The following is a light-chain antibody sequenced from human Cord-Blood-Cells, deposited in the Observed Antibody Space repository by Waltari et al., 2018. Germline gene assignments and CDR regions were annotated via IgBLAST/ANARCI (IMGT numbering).Light chain of an antibody. Sequence: DIQLTQSPSFLSASVGDRVTITCRASQGISSYLAWYQQKPGIDPKLLIYAASTLQSGVPSRFSGSGSGTEFTLTISSLQPEDFATYYCQQLNSYPLTFGGGTKVEIK. V-gene: IGKV1-9*01. CDR2: AAS. CDR3: QQLNSYPLT. CDR1: QGISSY. J-gene: IGKJ4*01.